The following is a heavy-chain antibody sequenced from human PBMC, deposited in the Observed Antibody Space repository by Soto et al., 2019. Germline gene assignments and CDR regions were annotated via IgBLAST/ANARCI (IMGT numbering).Heavy chain of an antibody. V-gene: IGHV1-3*01. CDR2: INAGNDNT. Sequence: QVQLVQSGAEVKKPGASVKVSCKASGYTFTSYAMHWVRQAPGQRLEWMGWINAGNDNTKYSQKFQDRVTITRDTSASTAYMELSSLRSEDTAVYYCARDLGGWPDYWGQGTLVTVSS. CDR3: ARDLGGWPDY. D-gene: IGHD6-19*01. J-gene: IGHJ4*02. CDR1: GYTFTSYA.